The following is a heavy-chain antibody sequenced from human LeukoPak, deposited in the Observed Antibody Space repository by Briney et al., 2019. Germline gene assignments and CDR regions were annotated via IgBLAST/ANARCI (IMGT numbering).Heavy chain of an antibody. V-gene: IGHV4-59*12. CDR2: IYYSAST. D-gene: IGHD3-10*01. Sequence: SETLSLTCTVSGVSISSYYWSWIRQPPGKGLEWIGYIYYSASTNYNPSLMSRVTISVDTSRNQFSLKLSSVTAADTAVYYCARDFMVRGVSYYYYYGMDVWGQGTTVTVSS. J-gene: IGHJ6*02. CDR3: ARDFMVRGVSYYYYYGMDV. CDR1: GVSISSYY.